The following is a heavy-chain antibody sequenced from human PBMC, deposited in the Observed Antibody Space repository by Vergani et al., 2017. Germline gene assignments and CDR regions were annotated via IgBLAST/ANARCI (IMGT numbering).Heavy chain of an antibody. Sequence: QVQLVQSGAEVKKPGASVKVSCKASGYTFTDYFMHWVRQAPGQGLEWMGWINPTSGGPNYAQKFQGRVTMTRDTSIRTAYMELSNLRSDDTAVYYCARVGTSSNRDDFDYWGQGTLVTVSS. J-gene: IGHJ4*02. CDR3: ARVGTSSNRDDFDY. CDR2: INPTSGGP. CDR1: GYTFTDYF. V-gene: IGHV1-2*02. D-gene: IGHD2-2*01.